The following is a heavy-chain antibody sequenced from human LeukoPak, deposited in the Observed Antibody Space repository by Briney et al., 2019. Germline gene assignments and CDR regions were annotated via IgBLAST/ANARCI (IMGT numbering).Heavy chain of an antibody. CDR1: GFSFDDYA. D-gene: IGHD3-3*01. J-gene: IGHJ4*02. V-gene: IGHV3-9*01. CDR3: AKGGNKYYDFWIEY. Sequence: GGSLRLSCAASGFSFDDYAIHWVRQGPGKGLVWVAGISWNSGSIGYADSVKGRFTISRDNAKNSLFLQMNSLRVEDTASYYCAKGGNKYYDFWIEYWGQGTLVTVSS. CDR2: ISWNSGSI.